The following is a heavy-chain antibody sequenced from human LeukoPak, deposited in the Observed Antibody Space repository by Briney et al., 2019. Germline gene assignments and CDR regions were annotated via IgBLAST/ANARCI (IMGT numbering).Heavy chain of an antibody. CDR2: ISSSSSTI. V-gene: IGHV3-48*01. CDR3: ARGRWELTLDAFDI. CDR1: GFTFSSYS. Sequence: PGGSLRLSCAASGFTFSSYSMNWVRQAPGKGLEWVSYISSSSSTIYYADSVKGRFTISRDNAKNSLYLQMNSLRAEDTAVYYCARGRWELTLDAFDIWGQGTMVTVSS. D-gene: IGHD1-26*01. J-gene: IGHJ3*02.